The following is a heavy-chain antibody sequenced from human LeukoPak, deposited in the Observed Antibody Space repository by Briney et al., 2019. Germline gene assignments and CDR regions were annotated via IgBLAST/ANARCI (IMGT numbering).Heavy chain of an antibody. Sequence: GGSLRLSCAASGFTFSSYDMHWVRHATGKGLEWVSAIGTAGDTYYPGSVKGRFTISRENAKNSLYLQMNSLRAGDTAVYYCARVGAVGDFDYWGQGTLVTVSS. CDR3: ARVGAVGDFDY. CDR1: GFTFSSYD. J-gene: IGHJ4*02. CDR2: IGTAGDT. V-gene: IGHV3-13*01. D-gene: IGHD1-26*01.